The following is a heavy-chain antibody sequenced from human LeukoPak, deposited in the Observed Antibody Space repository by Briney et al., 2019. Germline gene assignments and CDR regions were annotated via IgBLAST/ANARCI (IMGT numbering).Heavy chain of an antibody. J-gene: IGHJ4*02. CDR1: GGTFSSYA. Sequence: GASVKVSCKASGGTFSSYAISWVRQAPGQGLEWMGGIIPIFGTANYAQKFQGRVTITTDESTSTAYMELSSLRSEDTAVYYCARDRVGAALGGPGQYWGQGTLVTVSS. CDR3: ARDRVGAALGGPGQY. V-gene: IGHV1-69*05. D-gene: IGHD1-26*01. CDR2: IIPIFGTA.